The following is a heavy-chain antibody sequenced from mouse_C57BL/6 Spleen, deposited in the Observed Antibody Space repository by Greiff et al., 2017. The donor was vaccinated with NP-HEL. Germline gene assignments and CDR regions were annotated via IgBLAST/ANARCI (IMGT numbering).Heavy chain of an antibody. CDR1: GYTFTSYW. CDR3: ERVYFSNLYYAMDY. J-gene: IGHJ4*01. Sequence: QVQLQQPGAELVKPGASVKLSCKASGYTFTSYWMHWVKQRPGRGLEWIGRIDPNSGGTKYNEKFKSKATLTVDKTSSTAYMQLSSLTSEDSAVYDCERVYFSNLYYAMDYWGQGTSVTVSS. V-gene: IGHV1-72*01. CDR2: IDPNSGGT. D-gene: IGHD2-5*01.